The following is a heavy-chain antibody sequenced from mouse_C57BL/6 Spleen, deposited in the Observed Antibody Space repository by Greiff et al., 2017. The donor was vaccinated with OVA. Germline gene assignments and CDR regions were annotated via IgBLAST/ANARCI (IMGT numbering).Heavy chain of an antibody. D-gene: IGHD3-2*02. CDR2: IYPGRGST. J-gene: IGHJ4*01. CDR1: GYTFTSYW. V-gene: IGHV1-55*01. CDR3: ARQLRLQAMDY. Sequence: VQLQQPGAELVKPGASVKMSCKASGYTFTSYWITWVKQRPGQGLEWIGAIYPGRGSTNYNEKFKSKATLTVDTSSSTAYMQLSSLTSEDSAVYYCARQLRLQAMDYWGQGTSVTVSS.